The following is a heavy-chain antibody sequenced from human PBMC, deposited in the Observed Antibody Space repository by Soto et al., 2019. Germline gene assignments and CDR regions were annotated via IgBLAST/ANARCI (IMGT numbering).Heavy chain of an antibody. CDR3: ARDLYYYGSGSGDDAFDI. Sequence: QVQLVQSGAEVKKPGSSVKVSCKASGGTFSSYTISWVRQAPGQGLEWMGRIIPILGIANYAQKFQVSITITADKSTSTAYMEVSSLRSEDTAVYYCARDLYYYGSGSGDDAFDIWGQGTMVTVSS. CDR2: IIPILGIA. J-gene: IGHJ3*02. CDR1: GGTFSSYT. V-gene: IGHV1-69*08. D-gene: IGHD3-10*01.